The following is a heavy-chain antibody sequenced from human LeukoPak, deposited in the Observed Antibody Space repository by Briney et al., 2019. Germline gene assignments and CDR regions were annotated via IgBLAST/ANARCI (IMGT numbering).Heavy chain of an antibody. V-gene: IGHV3-23*01. CDR1: GITFSGYA. J-gene: IGHJ4*02. D-gene: IGHD3-10*01. CDR3: AKASVTYYYGSGSDFDY. CDR2: ISGSGGST. Sequence: GGSLRLSCAASGITFSGYAMSWVRQAPGKGLEWVSAISGSGGSTYYADSVKGRFTISRDNSKNTLYLQMNSLRAEDTAVYYCAKASVTYYYGSGSDFDYWGQGTLVTVSS.